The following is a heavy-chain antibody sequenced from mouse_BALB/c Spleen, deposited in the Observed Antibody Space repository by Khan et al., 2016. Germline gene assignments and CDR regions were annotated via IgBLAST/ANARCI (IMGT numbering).Heavy chain of an antibody. CDR2: ISYSGST. V-gene: IGHV3-2*02. CDR1: GYSITSDYA. CDR3: ASYYGNYWYFEV. D-gene: IGHD2-1*01. J-gene: IGHJ1*01. Sequence: VQLKQSGPGLVKPSQSLSLTCTVTGYSITSDYAWNWIRQFPGNKLEWMGSISYSGSTSYNPSLKSRISITRDTSKNQFFLQLNSVTTEDTATYYCASYYGNYWYFEVWGAGTTVTVSS.